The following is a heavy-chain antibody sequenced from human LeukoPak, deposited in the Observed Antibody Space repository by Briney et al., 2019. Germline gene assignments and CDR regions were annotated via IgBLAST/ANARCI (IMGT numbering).Heavy chain of an antibody. V-gene: IGHV3-21*01. Sequence: GGSLRLSCAASGFTFSSYSMNWVRQAPGKGVEWVSFISNGSSYIYYADSVKGRFTISRDNAKNSLYLQMNRLRAEDTAVYYWPRDPLTVDVYFDCWGQGGLVTVSS. CDR2: ISNGSSYI. D-gene: IGHD3-9*01. CDR1: GFTFSSYS. J-gene: IGHJ4*02. CDR3: PRDPLTVDVYFDC.